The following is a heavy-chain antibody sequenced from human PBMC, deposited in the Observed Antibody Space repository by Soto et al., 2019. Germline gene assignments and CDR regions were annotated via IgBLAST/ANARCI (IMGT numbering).Heavy chain of an antibody. J-gene: IGHJ4*02. Sequence: GPSVKVCCKASGYTLNSYAMHWVRQAPGQRLEWMGWINAGNGNTKYSQKFQGRVTITRDTSASTAYMELSSLRSEDTAVYYCARDFDYWGQGTLVTV. CDR3: ARDFDY. CDR1: GYTLNSYA. V-gene: IGHV1-3*01. CDR2: INAGNGNT.